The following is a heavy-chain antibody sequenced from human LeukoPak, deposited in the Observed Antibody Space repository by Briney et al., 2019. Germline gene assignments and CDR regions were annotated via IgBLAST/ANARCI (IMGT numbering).Heavy chain of an antibody. V-gene: IGHV3-23*01. Sequence: GGSLRLSCAAAGFTFSSYAMSWVRQAPGKGLAWVSTISGGSGSTYCADSVKGRFTISRDNSKNTLYLQMNSLRDEDTAVYYCAKHRFESGGYHSTDWGQGTLVTVSS. CDR3: AKHRFESGGYHSTD. J-gene: IGHJ4*02. D-gene: IGHD3-22*01. CDR2: ISGGSGST. CDR1: GFTFSSYA.